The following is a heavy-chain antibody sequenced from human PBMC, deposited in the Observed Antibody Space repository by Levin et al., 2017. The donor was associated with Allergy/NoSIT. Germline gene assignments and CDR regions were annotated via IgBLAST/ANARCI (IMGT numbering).Heavy chain of an antibody. CDR1: GGSISSSSYY. J-gene: IGHJ6*03. Sequence: GSLRLSCTVSGGSISSSSYYWGWIRQPPGKGLEWIGSIYYSGSTYYNPSLKSRVTISVDTSKNQFSLKLSSVTAADTAVYYCARHAMYSSSDYYYYMDVWGKGTTVTVSS. CDR3: ARHAMYSSSDYYYYMDV. V-gene: IGHV4-39*01. D-gene: IGHD6-6*01. CDR2: IYYSGST.